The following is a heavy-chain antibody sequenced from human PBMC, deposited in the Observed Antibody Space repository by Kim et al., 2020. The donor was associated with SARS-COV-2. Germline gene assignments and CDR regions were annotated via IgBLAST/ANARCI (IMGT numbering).Heavy chain of an antibody. CDR3: ARDGDGYNLFDY. Sequence: SETLSLTCTVSGYSISSGYYWGWIRQPPGKGLEWIGSIYHSGSTYYNPSLKSRVTISVDTSKKQFSLKLSSVTAADTAVYYCARDGDGYNLFDYCGQGTLVTVSS. CDR2: IYHSGST. J-gene: IGHJ4*02. CDR1: GYSISSGYY. V-gene: IGHV4-38-2*02. D-gene: IGHD5-12*01.